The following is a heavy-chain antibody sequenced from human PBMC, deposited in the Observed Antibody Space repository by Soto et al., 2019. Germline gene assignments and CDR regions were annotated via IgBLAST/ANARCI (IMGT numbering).Heavy chain of an antibody. J-gene: IGHJ4*01. V-gene: IGHV1-3*01. D-gene: IGHD3-9*01. CDR3: ARNLMDYDILTSYYMAYYFVY. CDR1: GYTFTSYA. CDR2: INAGNGNT. Sequence: ASVKVSCKASGYTFTSYAMHWVRQAPGQRLEWMGWINAGNGNTKYSQKFQGRLTITRDTSASTAYMELSSLRSEDTAVYYCARNLMDYDILTSYYMAYYFVYWGQGTLVTVPQ.